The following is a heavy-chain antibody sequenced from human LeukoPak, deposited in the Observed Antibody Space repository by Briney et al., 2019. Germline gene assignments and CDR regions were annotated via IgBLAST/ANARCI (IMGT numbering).Heavy chain of an antibody. CDR2: ISAYNGDT. J-gene: IGHJ3*02. CDR1: GYTFTSYA. D-gene: IGHD2-2*01. Sequence: ASVKVSCKASGYTFTSYAMNWVRQAPGQGLEWMGWISAYNGDTNYAQKLQGRVTMTTDTSTSTAYMELSSLTSEDTAVFYCARGLVINVFDIWGQGTMVTVSS. V-gene: IGHV1-18*01. CDR3: ARGLVINVFDI.